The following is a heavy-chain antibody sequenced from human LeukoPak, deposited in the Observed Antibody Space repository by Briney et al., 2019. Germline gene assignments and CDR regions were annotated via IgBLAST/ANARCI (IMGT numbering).Heavy chain of an antibody. CDR3: TTVFEY. CDR1: GFNFSNSW. J-gene: IGHJ4*02. V-gene: IGHV3-74*01. CDR2: INHDGSET. Sequence: RGSLRLSCGAPGFNFSNSWMHRVRQAPGQGLVWVTGINHDGSETYYAVSVQCRFTIDRDTAKNTLYLQMNSLRAEDTAVYYCTTVFEYWGQGTLVTASS.